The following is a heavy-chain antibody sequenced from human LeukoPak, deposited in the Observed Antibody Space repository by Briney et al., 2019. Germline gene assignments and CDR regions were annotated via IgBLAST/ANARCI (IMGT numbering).Heavy chain of an antibody. CDR1: GFSFTIYA. D-gene: IGHD1-1*01. CDR2: VYYSGSS. V-gene: IGHV4-39*07. Sequence: PGGSLRLSCAASGFSFTIYAMSWVRQAPGKGLEWIGSVYYSGSSYYNPSLKSRVTISVDMSKNQFSLRLNSVTAADTAVYYCARDEGYTTGFDRDYWGQGTLVTVSS. J-gene: IGHJ4*02. CDR3: ARDEGYTTGFDRDY.